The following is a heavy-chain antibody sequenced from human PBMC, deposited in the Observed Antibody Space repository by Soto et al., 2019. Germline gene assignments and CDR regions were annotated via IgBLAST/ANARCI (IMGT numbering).Heavy chain of an antibody. CDR3: TRVEMSTIGDFDY. CDR1: GFTFSSYS. CDR2: ISSSSSYI. D-gene: IGHD3-16*01. V-gene: IGHV3-21*01. Sequence: GGSLRLSCAASGFTFSSYSMNWVRQAPGKGLEWVSSISSSSSYIYYADSVKGRFTISRDNAKNSLYLQMNSLRDEDTAVYYCTRVEMSTIGDFDYWGQGTLVTVS. J-gene: IGHJ4*02.